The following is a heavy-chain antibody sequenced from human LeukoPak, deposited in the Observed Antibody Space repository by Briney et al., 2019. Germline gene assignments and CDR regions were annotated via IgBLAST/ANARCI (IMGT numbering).Heavy chain of an antibody. J-gene: IGHJ5*02. D-gene: IGHD6-13*01. CDR1: GFTFTTYW. Sequence: PGGSLRLSCAASGFTFTTYWMSWVRQAPGKGLEWVANVKQDGSEKYYVDSVKGRFTISRDNGNNSLYLLMNSLRAEDSVVYYCARIAADVTDQWGPGTLVTVSS. V-gene: IGHV3-7*01. CDR3: ARIAADVTDQ. CDR2: VKQDGSEK.